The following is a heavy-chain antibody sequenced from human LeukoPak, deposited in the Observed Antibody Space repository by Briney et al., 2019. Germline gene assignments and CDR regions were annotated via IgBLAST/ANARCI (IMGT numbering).Heavy chain of an antibody. D-gene: IGHD4-11*01. CDR3: ARLYSNYGFGSGYFDL. Sequence: GASLKISCKGSGYSFSNSWIGWVRPMPGKGLEWMGIIYPGDSDTRYSPSFQGQVTISADKSISTAYLQWSSLKASDTAMYYCARLYSNYGFGSGYFDLWGRGTLVTVSS. V-gene: IGHV5-51*01. J-gene: IGHJ2*01. CDR1: GYSFSNSW. CDR2: IYPGDSDT.